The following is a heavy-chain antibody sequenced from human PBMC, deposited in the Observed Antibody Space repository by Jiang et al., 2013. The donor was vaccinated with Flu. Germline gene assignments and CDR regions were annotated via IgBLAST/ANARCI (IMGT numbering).Heavy chain of an antibody. CDR3: ARESPSDKVVPFDY. CDR1: GGSISSYY. Sequence: LLKPSETLSLTCTVSGGSISSYYWSWIRQPAGKGLEWIGRIYTSGSTNYNPSLKSRVTMSVDTSKNQFSLKLSSVTAADTAVYYCARESPSDKVVPFDYWGQGTLVTVSS. D-gene: IGHD5-12*01. CDR2: IYTSGST. J-gene: IGHJ4*02. V-gene: IGHV4-4*07.